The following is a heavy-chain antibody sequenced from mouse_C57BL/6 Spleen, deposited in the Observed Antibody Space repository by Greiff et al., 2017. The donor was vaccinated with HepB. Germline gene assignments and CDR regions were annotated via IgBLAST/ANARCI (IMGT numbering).Heavy chain of an antibody. CDR1: GFTFSSYG. CDR2: ISSGGSYT. V-gene: IGHV5-6*01. CDR3: ASSWDY. D-gene: IGHD3-1*01. Sequence: EVKLMESGGDLVKPGGSLKLSCAASGFTFSSYGMSWVRQTPDKRLEWVATISSGGSYTYYPDSVKGRFTISRDNARNTLYLQMSSLKSTDTAMYYCASSWDYWGQGTTLTVSS. J-gene: IGHJ2*01.